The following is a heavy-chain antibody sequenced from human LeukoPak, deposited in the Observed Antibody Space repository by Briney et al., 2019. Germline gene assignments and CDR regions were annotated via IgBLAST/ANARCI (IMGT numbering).Heavy chain of an antibody. CDR1: GFTFSSYA. CDR3: AMRIAARDSGFPFDY. CDR2: ISGSGGST. V-gene: IGHV3-23*01. D-gene: IGHD6-6*01. Sequence: PGGSLRLSCAASGFTFSSYAVSWVRQAPGKGLEWVSAISGSGGSTYYADSVKGRFTISRDNSKNTLYLQMNSLRAEDTAVYYCAMRIAARDSGFPFDYWGQGTLVTVSS. J-gene: IGHJ4*02.